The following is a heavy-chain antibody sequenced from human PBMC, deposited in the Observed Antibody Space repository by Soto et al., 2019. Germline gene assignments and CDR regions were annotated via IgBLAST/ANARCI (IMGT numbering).Heavy chain of an antibody. V-gene: IGHV3-7*03. J-gene: IGHJ4*02. Sequence: VQLVESGGGLVQPGGSLRLSCAASGFTFSSYWMTWVRQAPGKGLECVANIKQDGSEDYYVDSVKGRFTISRDNAKNSLYLQMNSLRTEDTAVYYCAGGSGWLSDSWGQGTLVTVSS. D-gene: IGHD6-19*01. CDR3: AGGSGWLSDS. CDR2: IKQDGSED. CDR1: GFTFSSYW.